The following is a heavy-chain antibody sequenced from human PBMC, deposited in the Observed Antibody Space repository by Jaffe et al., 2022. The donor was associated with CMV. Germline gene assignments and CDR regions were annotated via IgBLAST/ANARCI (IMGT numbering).Heavy chain of an antibody. CDR2: IYYSGST. CDR1: GGSISSYY. Sequence: QVQLQESGPGLVKPSETLSLTCTVSGGSISSYYWSWIRQPPGKGLEWIGYIYYSGSTNYNPSLKSRVTISVDTSKNQFSLKLSSVTAADTAVYYCARYDYQRGWFDPWGQGTLVTVSS. CDR3: ARYDYQRGWFDP. V-gene: IGHV4-59*08. D-gene: IGHD4-17*01. J-gene: IGHJ5*02.